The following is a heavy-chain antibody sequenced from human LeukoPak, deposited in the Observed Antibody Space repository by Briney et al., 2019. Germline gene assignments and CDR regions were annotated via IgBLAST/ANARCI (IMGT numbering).Heavy chain of an antibody. D-gene: IGHD3-10*01. CDR2: LNWNGAST. V-gene: IGHV3-20*04. Sequence: GGSLRLSCAASEFTFDDYGLSWVRQVPGKGLEWVSGLNWNGASTGYADSVKGRFTISRDNAKNSLYLQMNSLRAEDTALYYCARGGVRGYGSGSHYNYYYYMDVWGKGTTVTVSS. J-gene: IGHJ6*03. CDR1: EFTFDDYG. CDR3: ARGGVRGYGSGSHYNYYYYMDV.